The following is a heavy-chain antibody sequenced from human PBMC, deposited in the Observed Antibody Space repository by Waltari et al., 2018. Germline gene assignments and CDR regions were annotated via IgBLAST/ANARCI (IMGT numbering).Heavy chain of an antibody. CDR2: IYSGGST. CDR3: ARGRFYDFWSGEDGMDV. D-gene: IGHD3-3*01. J-gene: IGHJ6*02. V-gene: IGHV3-53*01. CDR1: GFTVSSNY. Sequence: EVQLVESGGGLIQPGGSLRLSCAASGFTVSSNYMSWVSQAPGKGLEWVSVIYSGGSTYYADSVKGRFTISRDNSKNTLYLQMNSLRAEDTAVYYCARGRFYDFWSGEDGMDVWGQGTTVTVSS.